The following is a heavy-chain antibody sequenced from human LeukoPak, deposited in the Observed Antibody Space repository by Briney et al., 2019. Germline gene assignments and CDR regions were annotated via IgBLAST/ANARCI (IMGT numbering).Heavy chain of an antibody. J-gene: IGHJ4*02. D-gene: IGHD3-10*01. CDR2: IIPILGIA. V-gene: IGHV1-69*04. CDR3: ARARGFYYGSGSFDFDY. CDR1: GGTFSSYA. Sequence: SVKVSCKASGGTFSSYAISWVRQAPGQGLEWMGRIIPILGIANYAQKFQGRVTITADKSTSTAYMGLSSLRSEDTAVYYCARARGFYYGSGSFDFDYWGQGTLVTVSS.